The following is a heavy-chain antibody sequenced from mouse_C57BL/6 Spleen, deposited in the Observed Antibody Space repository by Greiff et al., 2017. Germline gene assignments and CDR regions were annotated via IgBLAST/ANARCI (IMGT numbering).Heavy chain of an antibody. CDR1: GFTFSSYA. D-gene: IGHD2-12*01. V-gene: IGHV5-4*01. CDR2: ISDGGSYT. CDR3: ARDVYDVSYAMDY. Sequence: EVKLVESGGGLVKPGGSLKLSCAASGFTFSSYAMSWVRQTPEKRLEWVATISDGGSYTYYPDNVKGRFTISRDNAKNNLYLQMSHLKSEDTAMYYCARDVYDVSYAMDYWGQGTSVTVSS. J-gene: IGHJ4*01.